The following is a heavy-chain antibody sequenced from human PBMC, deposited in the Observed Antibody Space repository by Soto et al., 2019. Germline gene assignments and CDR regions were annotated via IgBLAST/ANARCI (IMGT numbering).Heavy chain of an antibody. D-gene: IGHD6-13*01. V-gene: IGHV3-33*01. CDR1: GFTFSDYA. CDR2: IWFDGSKK. CDR3: ARPGYSSSWDSPVDIYYYVDV. J-gene: IGHJ6*03. Sequence: QVQLVESGGGVVQPGRSLRLSCAASGFTFSDYAMHWVRQAPGKGLEWVAVIWFDGSKKYFADSVKGRFTVSRDNSKNTLYLQMNSVRADDTAVYYWARPGYSSSWDSPVDIYYYVDVWGKGATVTVSS.